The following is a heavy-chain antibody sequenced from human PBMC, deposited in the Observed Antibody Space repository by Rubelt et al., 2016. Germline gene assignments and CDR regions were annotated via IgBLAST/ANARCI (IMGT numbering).Heavy chain of an antibody. J-gene: IGHJ6*02. Sequence: SGFTVSSNYMSWVRQAPGKGLEWVSVIYSGGSTNYADSVKGRFTISRDNSKNTLYLQMNSLRAEDPAVYYCARGRELYYYGMDVWGQGTTVTVSS. CDR3: ARGRELYYYGMDV. CDR1: GFTVSSNY. V-gene: IGHV3-53*01. CDR2: IYSGGST. D-gene: IGHD1-7*01.